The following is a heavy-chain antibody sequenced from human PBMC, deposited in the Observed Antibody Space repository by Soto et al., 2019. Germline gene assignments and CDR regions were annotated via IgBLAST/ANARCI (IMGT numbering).Heavy chain of an antibody. V-gene: IGHV4-39*01. CDR1: GGSISSSSYY. D-gene: IGHD2-15*01. CDR3: ARQYHGDCSGGSCYTPLGY. Sequence: QLQLQESGPGLVKPSETLSLTCTVSGGSISSSSYYWGWIRQPPGKGLEWIGSIYYSGSTYYNPSLKSRVTISVDTSKNQFSLKLSSVTAADTAVYYCARQYHGDCSGGSCYTPLGYWGQGTLVTVSS. J-gene: IGHJ4*02. CDR2: IYYSGST.